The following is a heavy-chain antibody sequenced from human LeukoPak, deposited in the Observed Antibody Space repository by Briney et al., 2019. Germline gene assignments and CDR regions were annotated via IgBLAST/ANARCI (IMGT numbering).Heavy chain of an antibody. D-gene: IGHD1-26*01. V-gene: IGHV4-39*07. CDR1: GGSISSSSYY. J-gene: IGHJ4*02. Sequence: PSETLSLTCTVSGGSISSSSYYWGWIRQPPGKGLEWIGSIYYSGSTYYNPSLKSRVTISVDTSKNQFSLKLSSVTAADTAVYYCARVDEYSGSASGFDYWGQGTLVTVSS. CDR3: ARVDEYSGSASGFDY. CDR2: IYYSGST.